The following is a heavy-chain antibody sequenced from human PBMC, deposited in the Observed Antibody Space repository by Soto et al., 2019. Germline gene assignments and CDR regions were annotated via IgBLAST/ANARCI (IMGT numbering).Heavy chain of an antibody. CDR1: GGSVSSGSYY. V-gene: IGHV4-61*01. Sequence: LSLTCTVSGGSVSSGSYYWSWIRQPPGKGLEWIGYIYYSGSTNYNPSLKSRVTISVDTSKNQFSLKLSSVTAADTAVYYCARDASYYYYGMDVWGQGTTVTVSS. J-gene: IGHJ6*02. CDR2: IYYSGST. CDR3: ARDASYYYYGMDV.